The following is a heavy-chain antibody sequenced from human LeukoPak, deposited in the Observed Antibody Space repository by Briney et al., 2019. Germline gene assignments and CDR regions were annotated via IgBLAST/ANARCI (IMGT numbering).Heavy chain of an antibody. CDR1: GGSISSSSYY. D-gene: IGHD3-22*01. CDR2: IYYSGST. CDR3: ASHQWFRFDC. J-gene: IGHJ4*02. V-gene: IGHV4-39*01. Sequence: SETLSLTCTVSGGSISSSSYYWGWIRQPPGTGLEWIGSIYYSGSTYYNPSLKSRVTISVDTSKNQFSLKLSSVTAADTAVYYCASHQWFRFDCWGQGTLVTVSS.